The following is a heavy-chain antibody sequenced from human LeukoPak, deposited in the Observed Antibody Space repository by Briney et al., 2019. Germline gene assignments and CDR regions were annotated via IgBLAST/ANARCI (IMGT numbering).Heavy chain of an antibody. CDR3: ARPRRAERDEDF. CDR2: IYPGDSDT. CDR1: GYSFTSYW. D-gene: IGHD1-1*01. V-gene: IGHV5-51*01. Sequence: GESLKISCKASGYSFTSYWIGWVRQMPGKGLEWMGIIYPGDSDTRYSPSFQGQVTISADKSISTAYVQWSSLQASDTAMYYCARPRRAERDEDFWGQGTLVTVSS. J-gene: IGHJ4*02.